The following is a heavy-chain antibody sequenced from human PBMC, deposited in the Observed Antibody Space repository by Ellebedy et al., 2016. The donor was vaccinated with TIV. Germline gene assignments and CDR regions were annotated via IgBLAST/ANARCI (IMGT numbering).Heavy chain of an antibody. Sequence: PGGSLRLSCAASGFTFSSYEMNWVRQAPGKGLEWVSYISSSGSTIYYADSVKGRFTISRDNAKNSLYLQMNSLRAEDTAVYYCARDFHPVTYGDYYVWGQGTLVTVSS. CDR1: GFTFSSYE. J-gene: IGHJ4*02. CDR2: ISSSGSTI. V-gene: IGHV3-48*03. CDR3: ARDFHPVTYGDYYV. D-gene: IGHD4-17*01.